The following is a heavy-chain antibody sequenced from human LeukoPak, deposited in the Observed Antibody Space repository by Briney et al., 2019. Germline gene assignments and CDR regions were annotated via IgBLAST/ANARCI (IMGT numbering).Heavy chain of an antibody. CDR1: GVXVSSNY. V-gene: IGHV3-53*01. D-gene: IGHD6-19*01. CDR3: ARGYPGVAGMYGMDV. Sequence: GGSLRLSCAVSGVXVSSNYISWVRQGPGKGLEWISVIYSGGSTYYADSVKGRFTISRDKSKNTLYLQMNSLRAEDTAVYYCARGYPGVAGMYGMDVWGQGTTVTVSS. J-gene: IGHJ6*02. CDR2: IYSGGST.